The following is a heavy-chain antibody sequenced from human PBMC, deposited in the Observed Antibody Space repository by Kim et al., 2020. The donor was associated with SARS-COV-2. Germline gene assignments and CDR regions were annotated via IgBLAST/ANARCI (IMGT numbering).Heavy chain of an antibody. CDR3: AKDPGGWYYFDY. J-gene: IGHJ4*02. D-gene: IGHD6-19*01. Sequence: YDAESVKGRFTISRDNSENTLYLQMNSLRAEDTAVYYCAKDPGGWYYFDYWGQGTLVTVSS. V-gene: IGHV3-23*01.